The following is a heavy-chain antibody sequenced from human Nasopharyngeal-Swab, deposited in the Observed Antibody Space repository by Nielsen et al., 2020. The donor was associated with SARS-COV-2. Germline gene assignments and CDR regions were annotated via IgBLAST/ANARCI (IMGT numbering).Heavy chain of an antibody. CDR2: IYYSGST. J-gene: IGHJ5*02. D-gene: IGHD6-6*01. V-gene: IGHV4-59*01. CDR3: ARSKAAHNWFDP. Sequence: SETLSLTCTVSGGSISSYYWSWIRQPPGKGLEWIGYIYYSGSTNYNPSLKSRVTISVDTSKHQFSLKLSSVTAADTAVYYCARSKAAHNWFDPWGQGTLVTVSS. CDR1: GGSISSYY.